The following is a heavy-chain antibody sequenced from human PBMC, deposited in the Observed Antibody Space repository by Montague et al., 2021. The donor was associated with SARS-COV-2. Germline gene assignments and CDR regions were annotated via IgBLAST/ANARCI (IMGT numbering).Heavy chain of an antibody. J-gene: IGHJ4*02. CDR1: GGPISSGSYY. Sequence: SETLSLTCTVAGGPISSGSYYWGWFRQPPGKGLEWIGNIHSSGTTYYKSRVTISVDTSKNRFSLKMTSVTAADTAVYYCARRLGGSGWLDYWGQGTLVTVSS. V-gene: IGHV4-39*01. CDR2: IHSSGTT. D-gene: IGHD6-25*01. CDR3: ARRLGGSGWLDY.